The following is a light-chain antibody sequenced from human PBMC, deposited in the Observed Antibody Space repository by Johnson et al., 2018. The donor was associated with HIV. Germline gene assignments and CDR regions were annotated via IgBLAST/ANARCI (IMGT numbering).Light chain of an antibody. CDR1: SSNIGNNY. CDR3: GTWDTSLSAHYV. V-gene: IGLV1-51*01. CDR2: DDN. Sequence: QSVLTQPPSVSAAPGQKVTSSCSGSSSNIGNNYVSWYQQLPGTAPKLLIYDDNKRPSGIPDRFSGSKSGTSATLGITGLQTGDEADYYCGTWDTSLSAHYVFGSGTKVIVL. J-gene: IGLJ1*01.